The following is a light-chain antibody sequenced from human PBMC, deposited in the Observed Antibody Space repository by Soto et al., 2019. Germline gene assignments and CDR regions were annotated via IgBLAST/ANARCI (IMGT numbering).Light chain of an antibody. Sequence: EIVMTQSPATRSVSPGEGATLSCRASQSVSSKLAWYQQKPGQAPRLLIYGASTRATGIPARFSGSGSGTEFTLTISSLKSEDFAVYYCQQYGGSTITFGQGTRLEIK. CDR2: GAS. CDR1: QSVSSK. CDR3: QQYGGSTIT. V-gene: IGKV3-15*01. J-gene: IGKJ5*01.